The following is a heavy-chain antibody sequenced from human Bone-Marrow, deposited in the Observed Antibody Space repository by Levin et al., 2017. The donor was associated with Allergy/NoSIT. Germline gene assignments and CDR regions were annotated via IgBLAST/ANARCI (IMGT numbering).Heavy chain of an antibody. D-gene: IGHD3-10*01. CDR3: ARAGGSGPIGHYYGLDV. CDR2: INPKLGTT. V-gene: IGHV1-8*01. CDR1: GYSFTNYE. J-gene: IGHJ6*02. Sequence: ASVKVSCKASGYSFTNYEINWVRQVPGQGPEWLGWINPKLGTTGYAQNLQVRVSMTSNISINTAYLELSSLSFDDTALYYCARAGGSGPIGHYYGLDVWGQGTTVAVSS.